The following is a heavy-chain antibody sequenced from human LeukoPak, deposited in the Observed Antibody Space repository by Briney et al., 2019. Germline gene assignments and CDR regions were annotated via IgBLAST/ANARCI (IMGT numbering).Heavy chain of an antibody. Sequence: GGSLRLSSGASGFTVSSIYMSWVRQAPGKGLEWVSVIYSGGSTYYADSVKGRFTISRDNSKNTLYLQMNSLRAEDTAVYYCARASVLRYFDCLLLWRGGTNWFDPWGQGTLVTVSS. CDR1: GFTVSSIY. D-gene: IGHD3-9*01. V-gene: IGHV3-53*01. CDR2: IYSGGST. J-gene: IGHJ5*02. CDR3: ARASVLRYFDCLLLWRGGTNWFDP.